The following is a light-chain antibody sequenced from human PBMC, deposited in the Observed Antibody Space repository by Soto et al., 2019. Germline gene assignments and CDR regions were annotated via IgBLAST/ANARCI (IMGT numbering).Light chain of an antibody. Sequence: QSVLTQPPSASGSPGQSVTISCTWTSSDVGAYDYVSWHQQHPGKAPKLMIYEINKRPSGVPDRFSGSKSGNTASLTVSGLQAEDEADYYCSSFAGSNNFPYVFGTGTKVTVL. CDR2: EIN. V-gene: IGLV2-8*01. CDR1: SSDVGAYDY. CDR3: SSFAGSNNFPYV. J-gene: IGLJ1*01.